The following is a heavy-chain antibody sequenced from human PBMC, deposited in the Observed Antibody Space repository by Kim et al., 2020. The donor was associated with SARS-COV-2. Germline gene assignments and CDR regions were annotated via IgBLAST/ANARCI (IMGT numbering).Heavy chain of an antibody. J-gene: IGHJ5*02. CDR3: ARDPGSGSSSWYGWFDP. V-gene: IGHV4-34*01. Sequence: SETLSLPCAVYGGSFSGYYWSWIRQPPGKGLEWIGEINHSGSTNYNPSLKSRVTISVDTSKNQFSLKLSSVTAADTAVYYCARDPGSGSSSWYGWFDPWG. CDR1: GGSFSGYY. D-gene: IGHD6-13*01. CDR2: INHSGST.